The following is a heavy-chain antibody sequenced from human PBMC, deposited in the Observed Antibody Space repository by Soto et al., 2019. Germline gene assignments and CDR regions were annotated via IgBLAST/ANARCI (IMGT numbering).Heavy chain of an antibody. Sequence: GGSLRLSCAASGFTFSSYAMSWVRQAPGKGLEWVSAISGSGGSTYYADSVKGRFTITRDNSKNTLYLQMNSLRAEDTAVYYCAKSVELGIQGGFDYWGQGTLVTVSS. CDR2: ISGSGGST. D-gene: IGHD7-27*01. CDR3: AKSVELGIQGGFDY. V-gene: IGHV3-23*01. J-gene: IGHJ4*02. CDR1: GFTFSSYA.